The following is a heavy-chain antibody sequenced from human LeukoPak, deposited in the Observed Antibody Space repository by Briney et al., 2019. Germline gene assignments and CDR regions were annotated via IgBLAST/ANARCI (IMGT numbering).Heavy chain of an antibody. CDR2: IRSRANGYAT. CDR3: TSIALDGSGFDY. D-gene: IGHD2-8*01. CDR1: GFIFSDYV. J-gene: IGHJ4*02. Sequence: AGGSLRLSCAAPGFIFSDYVIHWVCPASGKGLERVGRIRSRANGYATVYGASVKGRFSISRDDSKDTAHLQMSSLKTDDTAVYFCTSIALDGSGFDYWGQGTLVTVSS. V-gene: IGHV3-73*01.